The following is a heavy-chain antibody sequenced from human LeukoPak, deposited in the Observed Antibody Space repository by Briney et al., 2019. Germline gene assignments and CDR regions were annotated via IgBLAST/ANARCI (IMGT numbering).Heavy chain of an antibody. CDR3: AKDVLLYDSSGYAMGDY. CDR1: GFTFSSYG. J-gene: IGHJ4*02. Sequence: PGGSLRLSCAASGFTFSSYGMHWVRQAPGKGLEWVAVIWYDGSNKYYADSVKGRFTISRDNSKNTLYLQMNSLRAEDTAVYYCAKDVLLYDSSGYAMGDYWGQGTLVTVSS. V-gene: IGHV3-30*02. D-gene: IGHD3-22*01. CDR2: IWYDGSNK.